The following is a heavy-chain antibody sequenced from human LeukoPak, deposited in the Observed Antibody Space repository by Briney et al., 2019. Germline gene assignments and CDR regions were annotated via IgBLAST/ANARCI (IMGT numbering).Heavy chain of an antibody. D-gene: IGHD6-19*01. V-gene: IGHV4-31*03. Sequence: SETLSLTCTVSGGSISSGGYYWSWIRQHPGKGLEWIGYIYYSGSTYYNPSLKSRVTISVDTSKDQFSLKLSSVTAADTAVYYCASLLIAVDAFDIWGQGTMVTVSS. CDR1: GGSISSGGYY. CDR2: IYYSGST. CDR3: ASLLIAVDAFDI. J-gene: IGHJ3*02.